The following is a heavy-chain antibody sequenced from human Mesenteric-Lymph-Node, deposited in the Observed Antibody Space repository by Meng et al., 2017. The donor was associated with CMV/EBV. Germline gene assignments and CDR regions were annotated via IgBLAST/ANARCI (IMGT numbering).Heavy chain of an antibody. Sequence: GESLKISCEPSGFSVSDNYMTWVRQTPGRGLESVALMYLAGSTYYADSVRGRSTISRDDSKNTLFLEMHSLRSDDTAIYFCAGYMSLRRGIDYWGRGTPVTVSS. CDR1: GFSVSDNY. CDR2: MYLAGST. CDR3: AGYMSLRRGIDY. V-gene: IGHV3-66*02. J-gene: IGHJ4*02. D-gene: IGHD3-10*01.